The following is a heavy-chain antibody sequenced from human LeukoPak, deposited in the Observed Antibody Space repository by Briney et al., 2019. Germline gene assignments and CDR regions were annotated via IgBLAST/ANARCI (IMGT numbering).Heavy chain of an antibody. J-gene: IGHJ4*02. D-gene: IGHD1-26*01. CDR3: ANIRGSYYYLDY. CDR1: GFTFSSYA. V-gene: IGHV3-23*01. CDR2: ISGSGGST. Sequence: GGSLRLSCAASGFTFSSYAMSWVRQAPGKGLEWVSAISGSGGSTYYADSVKGRFTISRDNSKNTLYLQMNSLRAEDTAVYYCANIRGSYYYLDYWGQGTLVTVSS.